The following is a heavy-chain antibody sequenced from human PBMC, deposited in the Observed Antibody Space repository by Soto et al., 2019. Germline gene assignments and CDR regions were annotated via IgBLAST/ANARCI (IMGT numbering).Heavy chain of an antibody. J-gene: IGHJ6*02. CDR1: GFTFSSYA. D-gene: IGHD5-18*01. Sequence: PGGSLRLSCAASGFTFSSYAMHWVRQAPGKGLEWVAVISYDGSNKYYADSVKGRFTISRDNSKNTLYLQMNSLRAEDTAVYYCARDYSSVYYYYYGMDVWGQGTTVTVSS. CDR3: ARDYSSVYYYYYGMDV. CDR2: ISYDGSNK. V-gene: IGHV3-30-3*01.